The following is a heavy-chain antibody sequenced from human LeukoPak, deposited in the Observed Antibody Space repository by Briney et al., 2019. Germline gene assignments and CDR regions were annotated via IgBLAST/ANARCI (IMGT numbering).Heavy chain of an antibody. V-gene: IGHV1-69*04. D-gene: IGHD5-24*01. CDR2: IIPILGIA. CDR3: ARDRDGYNPGLEY. CDR1: GGTFISYA. Sequence: SVKVSCKASGGTFISYAISWVRQAPGQGLEWMGRIIPILGIANYAQKFQGRVTITADKSTSTAYMELSSLRSEDTAVYYCARDRDGYNPGLEYWGQGTLVTVSS. J-gene: IGHJ4*02.